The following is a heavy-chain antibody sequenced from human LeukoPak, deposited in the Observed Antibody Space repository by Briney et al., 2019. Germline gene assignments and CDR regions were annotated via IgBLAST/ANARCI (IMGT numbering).Heavy chain of an antibody. Sequence: SETLSLTCTVSGGSISSGGYYWSWIRQPPGKGLEWIGYIYHSGSTYYNPSLKSRVTISVDRSKNQFSLKLSSVTAADTAVYYCANGDDSSGYYFDYWGQGTLVTVSS. D-gene: IGHD3-22*01. V-gene: IGHV4-30-2*01. CDR1: GGSISSGGYY. J-gene: IGHJ4*02. CDR3: ANGDDSSGYYFDY. CDR2: IYHSGST.